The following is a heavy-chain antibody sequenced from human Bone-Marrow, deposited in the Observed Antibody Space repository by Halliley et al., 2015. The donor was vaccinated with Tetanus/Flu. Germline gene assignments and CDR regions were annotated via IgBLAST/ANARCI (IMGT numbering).Heavy chain of an antibody. CDR2: ISSRGDIT. CDR1: GFTFSNYD. CDR3: ATRGLSF. J-gene: IGHJ4*02. V-gene: IGHV3-48*03. D-gene: IGHD5-12*01. Sequence: SLRLSCVASGFTFSNYDMNWLRQAPGKGPEWVSSISSRGDITYYADSVEGRFTISRDNAKNSLSLQMNSLGVEDTALYYCATRGLSFWGQGAQVTVSS.